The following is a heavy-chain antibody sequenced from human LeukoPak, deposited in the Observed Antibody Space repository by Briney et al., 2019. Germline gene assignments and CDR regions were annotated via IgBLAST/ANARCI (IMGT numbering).Heavy chain of an antibody. CDR3: ASVRSGTYYFNY. D-gene: IGHD1/OR15-1a*01. V-gene: IGHV4-59*08. Sequence: PSETLSLTCTVSGGSISSYYWSWIRQPPGKGLEWIGYIYYSGSPNYNPSLKSRVTISVDTSKNHFSLKLSSVTAADTAVYYCASVRSGTYYFNYWGQGALVTVSS. CDR1: GGSISSYY. CDR2: IYYSGSP. J-gene: IGHJ4*02.